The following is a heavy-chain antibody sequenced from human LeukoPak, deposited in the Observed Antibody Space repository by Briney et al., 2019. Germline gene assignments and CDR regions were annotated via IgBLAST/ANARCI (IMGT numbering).Heavy chain of an antibody. V-gene: IGHV3-43*02. Sequence: QPGGSLRLSCAASGFTFDDYAMHWVRQGPGKGLEWVSLISGDGGITYYADSVKGRFTIYRDNSENSLYLQMNSLRTEDTALYYCAKDIGGYSFAADYWGQGTLVTVSS. D-gene: IGHD5-18*01. J-gene: IGHJ4*02. CDR2: ISGDGGIT. CDR3: AKDIGGYSFAADY. CDR1: GFTFDDYA.